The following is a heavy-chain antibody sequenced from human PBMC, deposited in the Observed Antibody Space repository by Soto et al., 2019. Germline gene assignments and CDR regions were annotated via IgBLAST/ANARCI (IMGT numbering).Heavy chain of an antibody. J-gene: IGHJ5*02. CDR1: GFMFSAYT. D-gene: IGHD3-22*01. CDR2: ISDDSSYI. CDR3: ATPYYFNL. V-gene: IGHV3-21*06. Sequence: GGSLRLSCAASGFMFSAYTMNWVRQAPGKGLEWLSSISDDSSYIDYADSLRGRFTVSRDNARNSLYLQIDSLGVEDTAVYYCATPYYFNLWGPGTLVTVSS.